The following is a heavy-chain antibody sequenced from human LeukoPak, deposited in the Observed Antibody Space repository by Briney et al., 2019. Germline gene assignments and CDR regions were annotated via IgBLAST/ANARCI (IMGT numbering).Heavy chain of an antibody. Sequence: GGSLRLSCAASGFTFSSYAMSWVRQAPGKGLEWVSAISGSGGSTYYAGSVKGRFTISRDNSKNTLYLQMNSLRAEDTAVYYCAKDAPVNIVVVPAANSWGQGTLVTVSS. CDR2: ISGSGGST. D-gene: IGHD2-2*01. J-gene: IGHJ4*02. V-gene: IGHV3-23*01. CDR3: AKDAPVNIVVVPAANS. CDR1: GFTFSSYA.